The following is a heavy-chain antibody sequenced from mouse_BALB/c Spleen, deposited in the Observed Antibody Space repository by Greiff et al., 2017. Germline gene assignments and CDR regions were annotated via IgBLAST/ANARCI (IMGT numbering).Heavy chain of an antibody. V-gene: IGHV3-1*02. Sequence: EVQLQESGPDLVKPSQSLSLTCTVTGYSITSGYSWHWIRQFPGNKLEWMGYIHYSGSTNYNPSLKSRSSITRDTSKNQFFLQLKSVTTEDTATYYCARSGVMFPYYFDYWGQGTTLTGSS. CDR2: IHYSGST. CDR3: ARSGVMFPYYFDY. CDR1: GYSITSGYS. J-gene: IGHJ2*01.